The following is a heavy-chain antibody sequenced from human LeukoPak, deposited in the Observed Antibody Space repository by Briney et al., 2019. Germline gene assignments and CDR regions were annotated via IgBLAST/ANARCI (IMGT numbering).Heavy chain of an antibody. CDR2: ISYDGSDK. J-gene: IGHJ4*02. Sequence: GGSLRLSCAASGFTFTTYAMSWVRQAPGKGLEWVAMISYDGSDKYYAESVKGRFTISRDNSKNTLYLQMNSLRDEDTAMYSCATLLLGVGGDYWGQGTLVTVSS. V-gene: IGHV3-30*03. CDR1: GFTFTTYA. D-gene: IGHD2-15*01. CDR3: ATLLLGVGGDY.